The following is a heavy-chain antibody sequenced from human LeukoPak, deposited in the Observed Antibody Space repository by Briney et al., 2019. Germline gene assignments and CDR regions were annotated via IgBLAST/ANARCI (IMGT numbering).Heavy chain of an antibody. Sequence: GGSLRLSSAASGFTFSSHWMSWVRQVAGKGLEWVANIREDGSEKYYVDSVKGRFTISRDNAKNSLFLQMNSLRAEDTAVYYCARDSRYSRGVGDFDYWGQGTLVIVSS. J-gene: IGHJ4*02. CDR3: ARDSRYSRGVGDFDY. D-gene: IGHD5-18*01. V-gene: IGHV3-7*03. CDR2: IREDGSEK. CDR1: GFTFSSHW.